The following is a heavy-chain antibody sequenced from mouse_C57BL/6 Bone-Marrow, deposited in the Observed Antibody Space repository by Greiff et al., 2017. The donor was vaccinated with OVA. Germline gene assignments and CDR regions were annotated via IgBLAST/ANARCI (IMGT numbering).Heavy chain of an antibody. D-gene: IGHD1-1*01. CDR1: GYTFTSYG. CDR3: ARENYGSSPFDY. J-gene: IGHJ2*01. CDR2: IYPRSGNT. Sequence: VQLQQSGAELARPGASVKLSCKASGYTFTSYGISWVKQRTGQGLEWIGEIYPRSGNTYYNEKFKGKATLTADKSSSTAYMELRSLTSEDSAVYFCARENYGSSPFDYWGQGTTLTVSS. V-gene: IGHV1-81*01.